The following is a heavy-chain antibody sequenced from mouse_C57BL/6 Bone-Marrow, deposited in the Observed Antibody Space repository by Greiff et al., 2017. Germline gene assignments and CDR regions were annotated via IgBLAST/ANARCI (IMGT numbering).Heavy chain of an antibody. Sequence: EVKLVESGGDLVKPGGSLKLSCAASGFTFSSYAMSWVRQTPDKRLEWVATISSGGSYTYYPDSVKGRFTISRDNANNTLYLQMSSLKSEDTAMXYSARPIYYCAYFDYWGQGTTLTVSS. D-gene: IGHD1-1*01. CDR3: ARPIYYCAYFDY. CDR1: GFTFSSYA. V-gene: IGHV5-6*01. CDR2: ISSGGSYT. J-gene: IGHJ2*01.